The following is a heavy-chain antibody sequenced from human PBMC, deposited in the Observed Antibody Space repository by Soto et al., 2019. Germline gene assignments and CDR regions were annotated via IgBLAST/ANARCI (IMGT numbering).Heavy chain of an antibody. CDR3: ARDYSNYAYFDY. J-gene: IGHJ4*02. Sequence: ASVKVSWKASGGTFSSYAISWVRQAPGQGLEWMGGIIPIFGTANYAQKFQGRVTITADESTSTAYMELSSLRSEDTAVYYCARDYSNYAYFDYWGQGTLVTVSS. D-gene: IGHD4-4*01. V-gene: IGHV1-69*13. CDR2: IIPIFGTA. CDR1: GGTFSSYA.